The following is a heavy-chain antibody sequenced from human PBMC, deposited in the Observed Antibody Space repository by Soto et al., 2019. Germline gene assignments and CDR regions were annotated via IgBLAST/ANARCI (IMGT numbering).Heavy chain of an antibody. CDR3: ARNNYGGKPDF. CDR1: GGSILNGGHY. D-gene: IGHD4-17*01. J-gene: IGHJ4*02. Sequence: SETLSLTCTVSGGSILNGGHYWTWIRQHPGKGLEWIGKIFFSGNTHYNPALKSRLTFSVDTTKNQFSLKLTSVTAADTAIYCCARNNYGGKPDFWGPETLVTVSS. V-gene: IGHV4-31*03. CDR2: IFFSGNT.